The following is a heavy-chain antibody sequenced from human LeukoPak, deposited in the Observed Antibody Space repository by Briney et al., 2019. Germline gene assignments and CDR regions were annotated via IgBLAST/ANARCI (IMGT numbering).Heavy chain of an antibody. CDR3: ARETEQNDYGDYEDY. CDR2: ISADGSVT. D-gene: IGHD4-17*01. V-gene: IGHV3-74*01. CDR1: GFTFSRYW. J-gene: IGHJ4*02. Sequence: PGGSLRLSCVDSGFTFSRYWMHWVRQTPGKGLVWVSCISADGSVTRYADSVKGRFSISRDNTKSTLYLQMHSLRAEDTAVYYCARETEQNDYGDYEDYWGQGTLVTVSS.